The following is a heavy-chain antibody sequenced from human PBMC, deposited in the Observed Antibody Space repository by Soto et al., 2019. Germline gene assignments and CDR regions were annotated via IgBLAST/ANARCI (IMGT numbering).Heavy chain of an antibody. Sequence: PSETLSLTCAVYVDTFRGYYWSWIRQPPGKGLEWIGQINHSGSTNYEPSLKSRVTLSVDTSKNQFSLKLTSVTAADTAIYYCARTKWKGARFDPWGQGTLVTVSS. CDR1: VDTFRGYY. J-gene: IGHJ5*02. CDR2: INHSGST. V-gene: IGHV4-34*01. CDR3: ARTKWKGARFDP. D-gene: IGHD1-1*01.